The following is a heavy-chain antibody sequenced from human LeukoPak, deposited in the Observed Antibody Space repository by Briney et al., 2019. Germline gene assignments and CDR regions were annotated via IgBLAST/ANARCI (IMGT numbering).Heavy chain of an antibody. Sequence: GGSLRLSCAASEFTFSDYYMRWVRQAPGKGLEWVAVISYDGSNKYYADSVKGRFTISRDNSKNTLYLQMNSLRAEDTAVYYCARDPLGTRPGFDYWGQGTLVTVSS. CDR1: EFTFSDYY. D-gene: IGHD1-1*01. J-gene: IGHJ4*02. V-gene: IGHV3-30*04. CDR2: ISYDGSNK. CDR3: ARDPLGTRPGFDY.